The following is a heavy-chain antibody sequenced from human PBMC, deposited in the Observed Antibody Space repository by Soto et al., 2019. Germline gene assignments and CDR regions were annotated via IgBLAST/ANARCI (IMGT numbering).Heavy chain of an antibody. D-gene: IGHD3-22*01. CDR1: GSSISSYN. J-gene: IGHJ6*02. V-gene: IGHV4-4*07. Sequence: PSETLSLTCTVSGSSISSYNWSWIRQPAGKGLEWIGRIYTSGSTNYNPSLKSRVTMSVDTSKNQFSLKLSSVTAADTAVYYCARDSLLYYYDSSGYYSQAYYYGMDVWGQGTTVTVSS. CDR2: IYTSGST. CDR3: ARDSLLYYYDSSGYYSQAYYYGMDV.